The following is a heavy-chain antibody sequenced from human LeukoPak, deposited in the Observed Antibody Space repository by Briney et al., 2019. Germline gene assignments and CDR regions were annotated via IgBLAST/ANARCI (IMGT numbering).Heavy chain of an antibody. CDR1: GFIFSNYG. Sequence: PGGSLRLSCAASGFIFSNYGMNWVRQAPGKGLEWVSSISSSSSYIYCADSVKGRFTISRDNAKNSLYLQMNSLRAEDTAVYYCARDRVGALLPYDYWGQGTLVTVSS. V-gene: IGHV3-21*01. D-gene: IGHD1-26*01. CDR2: ISSSSSYI. J-gene: IGHJ4*02. CDR3: ARDRVGALLPYDY.